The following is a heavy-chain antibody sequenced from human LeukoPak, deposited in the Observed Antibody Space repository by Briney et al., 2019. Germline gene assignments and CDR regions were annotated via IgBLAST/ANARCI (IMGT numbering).Heavy chain of an antibody. V-gene: IGHV3-23*01. D-gene: IGHD2-21*01. CDR1: GFIFSNYA. CDR3: ATEKGDSPDY. Sequence: GRSLRLSCAASGFIFSNYAMSWVRQAPGKGLEWVSGISGSGGNTYHADSVKGRFTISRDNSKNTLYVQMNSLRAEDTAVYYCATEKGDSPDYWGQGTLVTVSS. J-gene: IGHJ4*02. CDR2: ISGSGGNT.